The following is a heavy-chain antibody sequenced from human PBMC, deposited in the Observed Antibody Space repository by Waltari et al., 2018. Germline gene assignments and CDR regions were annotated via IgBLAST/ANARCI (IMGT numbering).Heavy chain of an antibody. Sequence: EVQLVQSGAEVKKPGESLKISCKGSGYTFSSYSMNWVRQAPGKGLEWVSSISSSSSYIYYADSVKGRFTISRDNAKNSLYLQMNSLRAEDTAVYYCARDLRDAFDIWGQGTMVTVSS. V-gene: IGHV3-21*01. J-gene: IGHJ3*02. CDR3: ARDLRDAFDI. CDR1: GYTFSSYS. CDR2: ISSSSSYI.